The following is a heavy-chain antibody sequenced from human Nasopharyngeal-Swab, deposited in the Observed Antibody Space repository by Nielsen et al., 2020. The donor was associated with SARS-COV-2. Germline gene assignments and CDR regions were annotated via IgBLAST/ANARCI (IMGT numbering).Heavy chain of an antibody. Sequence: GESLKISCTGFGYSFANYWIGWVRQVPGKGLEWMGSIYPGNPDTSYSPAFHGRVTISADKSINAAYLHWTSLRASDTAVYYCARRAARDGYNYEVDPWGQGTLVTVSS. D-gene: IGHD5-24*01. CDR2: IYPGNPDT. J-gene: IGHJ5*02. CDR3: ARRAARDGYNYEVDP. V-gene: IGHV5-51*01. CDR1: GYSFANYW.